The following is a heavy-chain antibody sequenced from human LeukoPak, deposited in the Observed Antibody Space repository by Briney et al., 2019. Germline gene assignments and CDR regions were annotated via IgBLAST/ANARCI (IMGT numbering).Heavy chain of an antibody. V-gene: IGHV4-39*01. CDR2: IYYSGST. J-gene: IGHJ4*02. D-gene: IGHD6-13*01. CDR1: GGSISSSSYY. CDR3: ARLVAAAADY. Sequence: SETLSLTCTVSGGSISSSSYYWGWIRQPPGKGLEWIGSIYYSGSTYSNPSLKSRVTISVDTSKNQFSLKLSSVTAADTAVYSCARLVAAAADYWGQGTLVTVSS.